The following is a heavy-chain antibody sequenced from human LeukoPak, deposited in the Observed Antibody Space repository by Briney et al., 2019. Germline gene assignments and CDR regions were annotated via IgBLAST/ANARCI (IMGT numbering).Heavy chain of an antibody. CDR3: AREDSSGWYY. Sequence: ASVKVSCKASGGTFSSYAISWVRPAPGQGLEWMGWINPNSGGTNYAQKFQGRVTMTRDTSISTAYMELSRLRSDDTAVYYYAREDSSGWYYWGQGTLVTVSS. CDR1: GGTFSSYA. D-gene: IGHD6-19*01. CDR2: INPNSGGT. J-gene: IGHJ4*02. V-gene: IGHV1-2*02.